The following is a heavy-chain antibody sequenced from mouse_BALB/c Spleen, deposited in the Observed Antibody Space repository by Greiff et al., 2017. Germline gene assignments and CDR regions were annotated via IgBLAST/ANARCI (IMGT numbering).Heavy chain of an antibody. CDR1: GFNIKDTY. CDR3: ARSVGPYWYFDV. V-gene: IGHV14-3*02. Sequence: DVKLQESGAELVKPGASVKLSCTASGFNIKDTYMHWVKQRPEQGLEWIGRIDPANGNTKYDPKFQGKATITADTSSNTAYLQLSSLTSEDTAVYYCARSVGPYWYFDVWGAGTTVTVSS. J-gene: IGHJ1*01. D-gene: IGHD4-1*01. CDR2: IDPANGNT.